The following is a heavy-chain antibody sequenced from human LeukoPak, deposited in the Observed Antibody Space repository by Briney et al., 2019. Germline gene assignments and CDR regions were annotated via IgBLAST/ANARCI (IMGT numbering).Heavy chain of an antibody. CDR1: GGSFSNSSNY. D-gene: IGHD3-22*01. Sequence: AESLSLTCTVSGGSFSNSSNYWGGFGPPPGKGLEWNRSMYYSGSTYYNPSLKSRVTISVDTSKNQFSLKLSSLTAADTAVYYCASRATMIVVGGDNAFDIWGQGTMVTVYS. J-gene: IGHJ3*02. V-gene: IGHV4-39*01. CDR2: MYYSGST. CDR3: ASRATMIVVGGDNAFDI.